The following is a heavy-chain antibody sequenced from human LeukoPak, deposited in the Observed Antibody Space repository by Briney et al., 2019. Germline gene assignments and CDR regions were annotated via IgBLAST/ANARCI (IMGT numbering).Heavy chain of an antibody. J-gene: IGHJ4*02. CDR3: ARGGPAPPLDY. CDR2: IWYDGSNK. V-gene: IGHV3-33*01. D-gene: IGHD2-2*01. Sequence: GGSLRLSCAASGFTFSSYGMHWVRQAPGEGLEWVAVIWYDGSNKYYADSVKGRFTISRDNSKNTLYLQMNSLRAEDTAVYYCARGGPAPPLDYWGQGTLVTVSS. CDR1: GFTFSSYG.